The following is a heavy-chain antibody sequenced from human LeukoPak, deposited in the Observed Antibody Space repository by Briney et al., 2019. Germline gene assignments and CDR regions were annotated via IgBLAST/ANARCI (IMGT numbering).Heavy chain of an antibody. CDR2: IYPGDSGT. V-gene: IGHV5-51*01. J-gene: IGHJ6*02. CDR1: GYSFTSYW. D-gene: IGHD3-3*01. CDR3: ARDKYYDFWSGYSPSGMDV. Sequence: GESLKISCKGSGYSFTSYWIGWVRQMPGKGLEWMGIIYPGDSGTRYSPSFQGQVTISADKSISTAYLQWSSLKASATAMYYCARDKYYDFWSGYSPSGMDVWGQGTTVTVSS.